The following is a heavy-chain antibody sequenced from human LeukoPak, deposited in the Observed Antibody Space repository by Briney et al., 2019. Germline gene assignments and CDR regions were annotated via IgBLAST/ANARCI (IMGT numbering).Heavy chain of an antibody. Sequence: PGGSLRLSCAASGFTFSSYGMHWVRQAPGKGLEWVAVIWYDGSNKYYADSVKGRFTISRDNSKNTLYLQMNSLRAEDTAVYYCARDRSTWMKQPHPLDYWGQGTLVTVSS. CDR3: ARDRSTWMKQPHPLDY. V-gene: IGHV3-33*01. CDR2: IWYDGSNK. D-gene: IGHD5-12*01. J-gene: IGHJ4*02. CDR1: GFTFSSYG.